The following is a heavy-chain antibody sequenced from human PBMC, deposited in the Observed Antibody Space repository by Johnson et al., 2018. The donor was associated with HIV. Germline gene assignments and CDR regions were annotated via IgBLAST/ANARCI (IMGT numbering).Heavy chain of an antibody. J-gene: IGHJ3*02. CDR2: IYSGGST. V-gene: IGHV3-66*01. Sequence: VQLVESGGGLVQPGGSLMLACAVSGFTVSSNYMSWVRQAPGKGLEWVSVIYSGGSTYYADSVKGRFTISRDNSKNTLSLQMNSLRVEDTAVYYCARGAGYNFWSGYYAGRNAFDIWGRGTMVTVSS. CDR1: GFTVSSNY. D-gene: IGHD3-3*01. CDR3: ARGAGYNFWSGYYAGRNAFDI.